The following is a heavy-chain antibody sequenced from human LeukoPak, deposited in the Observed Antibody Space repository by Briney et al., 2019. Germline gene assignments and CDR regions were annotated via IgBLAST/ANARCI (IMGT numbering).Heavy chain of an antibody. CDR1: GFTFGDYA. J-gene: IGHJ4*02. CDR2: IRSKAYGGTT. Sequence: PGGSLRLSCTASGFTFGDYAMSWFRQAPGKGLEWVGFIRSKAYGGTTKYAASVKGRFTISRDDSKSIAYLQMNSLKTEDTAVYYCTRVALSSSWYQFDYWGQGTLVTVSS. D-gene: IGHD6-13*01. CDR3: TRVALSSSWYQFDY. V-gene: IGHV3-49*03.